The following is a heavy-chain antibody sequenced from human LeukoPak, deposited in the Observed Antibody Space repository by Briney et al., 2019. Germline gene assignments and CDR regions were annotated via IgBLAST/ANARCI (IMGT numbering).Heavy chain of an antibody. Sequence: ASVKVSCKASGYTFTSSAMNWVRQAPGEGFEWMGWINTNTGNPTYAQGFTGRFVFSLETSVSTAYLQISSLKAEDTAVYYCARARRLVITLYYYGMDVWGQGTTVTVSS. CDR2: INTNTGNP. CDR3: ARARRLVITLYYYGMDV. J-gene: IGHJ6*02. D-gene: IGHD3-22*01. CDR1: GYTFTSSA. V-gene: IGHV7-4-1*02.